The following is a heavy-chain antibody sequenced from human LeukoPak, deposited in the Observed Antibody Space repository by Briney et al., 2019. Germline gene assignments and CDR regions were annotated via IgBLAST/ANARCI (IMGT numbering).Heavy chain of an antibody. V-gene: IGHV1-69*13. J-gene: IGHJ6*03. D-gene: IGHD6-13*01. CDR1: GGTFSSYA. Sequence: GASVKVSRKASGGTFSSYAISWVRQAPGQGLEWMGGIIPIFGTANYAQKFQGRVTITADESTSTAYMELSSLRSEDTAVYYCARGTIAAEALGGYYYYMDVWGKGTTVTISS. CDR3: ARGTIAAEALGGYYYYMDV. CDR2: IIPIFGTA.